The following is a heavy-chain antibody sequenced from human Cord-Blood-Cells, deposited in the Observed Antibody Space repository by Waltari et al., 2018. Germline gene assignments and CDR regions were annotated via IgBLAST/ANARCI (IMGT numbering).Heavy chain of an antibody. CDR3: AAGLGYSGSYDY. CDR1: GYTFTDYY. CDR2: GDPEEGEK. J-gene: IGHJ4*02. Sequence: EVQLVQSGAEVKKPGATVKISCKVSGYTFTDYYMHWVQQAPGKGLEWMGRGDPEEGEKIYAEKFQGSVTRTADTSTDTAYMELSSLRSEDTAVYYCAAGLGYSGSYDYWGQGTLVTVSS. D-gene: IGHD1-26*01. V-gene: IGHV1-69-2*01.